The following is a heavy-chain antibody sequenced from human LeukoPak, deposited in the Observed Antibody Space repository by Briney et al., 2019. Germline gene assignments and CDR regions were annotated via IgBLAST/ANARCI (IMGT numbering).Heavy chain of an antibody. J-gene: IGHJ4*02. CDR1: GFTFSSYA. V-gene: IGHV3-23*01. Sequence: PGGSLRLSCAASGFTFSSYAMSWVRQAPGKGLEWVSAISGSGGSTYYADSVKGRFTISRDNSKNTLYLQMNSLRAEDTAVYYCANDGDSSWYYYNIEIDYWGQGTLVTVSS. CDR3: ANDGDSSWYYYNIEIDY. D-gene: IGHD6-13*01. CDR2: ISGSGGST.